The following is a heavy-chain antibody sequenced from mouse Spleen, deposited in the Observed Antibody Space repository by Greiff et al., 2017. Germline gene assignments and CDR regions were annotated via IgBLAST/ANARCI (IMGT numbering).Heavy chain of an antibody. J-gene: IGHJ4*01. Sequence: QVQLQQSGPGLVQPSQSLSITCTVSGFSLTSYGVHWVRQPPGKGLEWLGVIWSGGRTDYNAAFISRLSISKDNSKSQVFFKMNSLQADDTAIYYCAKNGGPYAMDYWGQGTSVTVSS. V-gene: IGHV2-4*01. CDR1: GFSLTSYG. CDR3: AKNGGPYAMDY. D-gene: IGHD1-1*02. CDR2: IWSGGRT.